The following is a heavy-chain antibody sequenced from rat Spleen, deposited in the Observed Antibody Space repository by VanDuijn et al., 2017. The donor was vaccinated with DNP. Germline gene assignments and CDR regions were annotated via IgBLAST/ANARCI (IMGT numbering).Heavy chain of an antibody. D-gene: IGHD5-1*01. CDR3: ASLTGIDY. CDR1: GFSLTSYH. Sequence: QVQLKESGPGLVQPSQTLSLTCTVSGFSLTSYHVHWVRQPPGKGLEWMGRIQSGGSTDYNSALKSRLSISRDTSKSQVFLKMNSVQTEDTAMYFCASLTGIDYWGQGVMVTVSS. J-gene: IGHJ2*01. V-gene: IGHV2-27*01. CDR2: IQSGGST.